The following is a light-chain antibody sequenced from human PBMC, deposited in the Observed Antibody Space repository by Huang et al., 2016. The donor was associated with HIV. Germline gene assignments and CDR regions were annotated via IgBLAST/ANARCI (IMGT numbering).Light chain of an antibody. J-gene: IGKJ4*01. CDR2: KVS. Sequence: EVVMTQSPVSLPVTLGQSASISCRSSQSLVHSDGNTYLNWFQQRPGQSPRRLIYKVSIRGPGVPDRCGGSGSGTYFTLKISRVEAEDVGVYFCMQGTHWRTFGGGTKVEIK. CDR3: MQGTHWRT. CDR1: QSLVHSDGNTY. V-gene: IGKV2-30*02.